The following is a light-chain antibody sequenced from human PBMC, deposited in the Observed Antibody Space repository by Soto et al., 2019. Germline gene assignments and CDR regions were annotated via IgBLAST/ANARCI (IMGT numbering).Light chain of an antibody. J-gene: IGKJ1*01. Sequence: EIVVTQSPTTLSVSLGESATLSCRTSQSVRSHVAWYHQKPGQAPRLLIHGASTRATAIPARFSESGSGTEFTLTIISLQSEDLAVYHCQQYNNWPGWTFGQGTKVDIK. V-gene: IGKV3-15*01. CDR2: GAS. CDR3: QQYNNWPGWT. CDR1: QSVRSH.